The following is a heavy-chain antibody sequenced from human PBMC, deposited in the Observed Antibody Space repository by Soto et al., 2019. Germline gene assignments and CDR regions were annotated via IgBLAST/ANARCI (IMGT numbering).Heavy chain of an antibody. CDR3: ARETAACCSSTSCSAYYYYMDV. CDR1: GFTFSSYA. Sequence: EVQLLESGGGLVQPGGSLRLSCAASGFTFSSYAMSWVRQAPGKGLEWVSAISGSGGSTYYADYVKGRFTISRYNPKNTMYLHMHSLRGEDTAVYYCARETAACCSSTSCSAYYYYMDVWGKRCTVTASS. CDR2: ISGSGGST. D-gene: IGHD2-2*01. V-gene: IGHV3-23*01. J-gene: IGHJ6*03.